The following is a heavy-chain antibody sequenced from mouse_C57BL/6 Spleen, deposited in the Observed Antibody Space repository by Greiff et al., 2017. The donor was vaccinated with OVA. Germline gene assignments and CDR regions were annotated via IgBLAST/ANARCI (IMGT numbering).Heavy chain of an antibody. J-gene: IGHJ2*01. CDR1: GYTFTSYW. Sequence: QVQLQQPGAELVRPGSSVKLSCKASGYTFTSYWMDWVKQRPGQGLEWIGNIYPSDSETHYNQKFKDKATLTVDKSSSTAYMQLSRLTSEASAVYYCARAPYDYGSSLYYFDYWGQGTTRTVSS. V-gene: IGHV1-61*01. CDR2: IYPSDSET. D-gene: IGHD1-1*01. CDR3: ARAPYDYGSSLYYFDY.